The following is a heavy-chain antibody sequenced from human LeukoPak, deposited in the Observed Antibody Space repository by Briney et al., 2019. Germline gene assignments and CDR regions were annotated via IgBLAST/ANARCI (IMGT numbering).Heavy chain of an antibody. CDR1: GFTFSSYG. V-gene: IGHV3-30*18. D-gene: IGHD2-15*01. Sequence: GSLRLSCAASGFTFSSYGMHWVRQAPGKGLEWVAVISYDGSNKYYADSVKGRFTIARDNSKNTVYLKMNILRAEDTAVYYCAKDAQGRAYCSGGSCYSSFAFAERVGDYYYYYGMDVWGHRTTLTVSS. CDR2: ISYDGSNK. CDR3: AKDAQGRAYCSGGSCYSSFAFAERVGDYYYYYGMDV. J-gene: IGHJ6*02.